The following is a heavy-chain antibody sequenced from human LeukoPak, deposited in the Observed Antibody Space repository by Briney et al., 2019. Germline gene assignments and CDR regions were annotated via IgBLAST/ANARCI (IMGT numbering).Heavy chain of an antibody. D-gene: IGHD3-16*01. CDR2: ISSSSSYT. J-gene: IGHJ4*02. Sequence: PGGSLRLSCVAYGFTLTDYYMSWIRQAPGKGLEWVSYISSSSSYTNYADSVKGRFTISRDNAKNSLYLQMNSLRAEDTAVYYCARHLGTFYDYVWDDEGNYFDYWGQGTLVTVSS. CDR1: GFTLTDYY. CDR3: ARHLGTFYDYVWDDEGNYFDY. V-gene: IGHV3-11*06.